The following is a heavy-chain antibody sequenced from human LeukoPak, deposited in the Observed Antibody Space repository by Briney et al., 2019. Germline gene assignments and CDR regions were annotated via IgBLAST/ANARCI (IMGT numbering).Heavy chain of an antibody. J-gene: IGHJ6*02. V-gene: IGHV1-2*04. CDR3: AGVTGGSSWSYGMDV. Sequence: AASVKVSCKASGYTFTGYYMHWVRQAPGQGLEWMGWINPNSGGTNYAQKFQDWVTMTRDTSISTAYMELRRLKSDDTAVYYCAGVTGGSSWSYGMDVWGQGTTVTVSS. CDR2: INPNSGGT. D-gene: IGHD6-13*01. CDR1: GYTFTGYY.